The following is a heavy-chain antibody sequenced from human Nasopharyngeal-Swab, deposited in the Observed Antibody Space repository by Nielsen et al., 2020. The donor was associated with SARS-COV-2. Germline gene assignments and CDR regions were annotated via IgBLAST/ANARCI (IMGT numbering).Heavy chain of an antibody. CDR1: GDSIAYSTFY. D-gene: IGHD6-13*01. CDR3: VRSSSWYYFDY. J-gene: IGHJ4*02. Sequence: SETLSLTCTVSGDSIAYSTFYWGWIRQPPGKGLEWIGNIYYNANTYQNPSLKSRLTISVDKSKNQFSLQLSSVTAADTAVYYCVRSSSWYYFDYWAQGTQVTVSS. V-gene: IGHV4-39*01. CDR2: IYYNANT.